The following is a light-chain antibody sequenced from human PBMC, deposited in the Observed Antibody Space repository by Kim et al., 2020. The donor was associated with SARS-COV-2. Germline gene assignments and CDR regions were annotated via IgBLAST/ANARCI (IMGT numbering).Light chain of an antibody. Sequence: LVPGERATLSCRASPSVRDYLAWYRQKPGQAPTLLIYDTDNRATGIPTRFSGSGSGTDFTLSISNLDPEDFAVYYCQQRSSWPLTFGGGTKVDIK. CDR2: DTD. CDR1: PSVRDY. J-gene: IGKJ4*01. V-gene: IGKV3-11*01. CDR3: QQRSSWPLT.